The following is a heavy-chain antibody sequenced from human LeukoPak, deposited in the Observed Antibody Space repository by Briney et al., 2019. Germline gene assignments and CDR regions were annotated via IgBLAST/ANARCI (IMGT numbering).Heavy chain of an antibody. CDR1: GFTFSSYS. J-gene: IGHJ4*02. D-gene: IGHD5-24*01. CDR3: ARRSGYNLAYFDY. CDR2: ISSSSSYI. Sequence: GGSLRLSCAASGFTFSSYSMNWVRQAPGKGLEWVSSISSSSSYIYYADSVKGRFTISRDNAKNSLYLQMNSLRAEDTAVYYCARRSGYNLAYFDYWGQGTLVTVSS. V-gene: IGHV3-21*01.